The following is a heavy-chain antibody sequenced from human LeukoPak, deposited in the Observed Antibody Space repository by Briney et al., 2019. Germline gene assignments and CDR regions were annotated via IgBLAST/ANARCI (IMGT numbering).Heavy chain of an antibody. Sequence: LGDSVKMSCEGSGYRLTTYWFVWVRQISAKGLEWMGIIYPGDSDTRYSPSFQGQVTISADKSISTAYLQWSSLKASDTAMYYCARQFDYWGQGTLVTVSS. CDR3: ARQFDY. J-gene: IGHJ4*02. CDR1: GYRLTTYW. V-gene: IGHV5-51*01. CDR2: IYPGDSDT.